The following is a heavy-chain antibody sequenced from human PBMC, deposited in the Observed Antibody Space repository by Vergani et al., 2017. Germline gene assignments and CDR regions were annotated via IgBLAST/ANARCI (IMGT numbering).Heavy chain of an antibody. Sequence: QVQLVESGGGVVQPGRSLRLSCAASGFTFSSYGMHWVRQAPGKGLEWVAVIWYDGSNKYYADSVKGRFTITRDNSKHTLYLQMNSLRAEDTAVYYCAREGVDYYYGMDVWGQGTTVTVSS. CDR1: GFTFSSYG. J-gene: IGHJ6*02. CDR3: AREGVDYYYGMDV. CDR2: IWYDGSNK. V-gene: IGHV3-33*01. D-gene: IGHD2-15*01.